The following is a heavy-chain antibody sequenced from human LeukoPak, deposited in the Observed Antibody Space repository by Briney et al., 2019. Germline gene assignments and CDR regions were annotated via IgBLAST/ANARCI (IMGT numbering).Heavy chain of an antibody. CDR2: IKQDGSEK. CDR1: GFTSSSHW. CDR3: TRDSGTYNWLDP. Sequence: PGGSLRLSCAASGFTSSSHWMTWVRQAPGKGLEWVANIKQDGSEKYYVDSVKGRFTISRDNAKNSLYLQMNSLKTEDTALYYCTRDSGTYNWLDPWGQGTLVTVSS. D-gene: IGHD1-26*01. J-gene: IGHJ5*02. V-gene: IGHV3-7*04.